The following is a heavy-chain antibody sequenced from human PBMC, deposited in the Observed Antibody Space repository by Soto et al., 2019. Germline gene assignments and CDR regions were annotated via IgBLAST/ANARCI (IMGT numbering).Heavy chain of an antibody. D-gene: IGHD6-19*01. CDR2: INPSGGST. CDR3: ASLSPVRGYSSRWYERDY. Sequence: GASVKVSCKSSGDTFTSYDMDVVRQAPGQGLEWMGIINPSGGSTSYAQKFQGRVTMTRDTSTSTVYMELSSLRSEDTAVYYCASLSPVRGYSSRWYERDYWGQRTLVTVSS. J-gene: IGHJ4*02. V-gene: IGHV1-46*01. CDR1: GDTFTSYD.